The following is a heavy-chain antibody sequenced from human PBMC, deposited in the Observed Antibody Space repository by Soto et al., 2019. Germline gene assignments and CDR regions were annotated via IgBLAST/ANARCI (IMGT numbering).Heavy chain of an antibody. CDR2: INHSGST. CDR1: GGSFSGYY. Sequence: SETLSLTCAVYGGSFSGYYWSWIRQPPGKGLEWIGEINHSGSTNYNPSLKSRVTISVDTSKNQFSLKLSSATAADTAVYYCARGGGHSSGWYRSHLWFDPWGQGTLVTVSS. CDR3: ARGGGHSSGWYRSHLWFDP. V-gene: IGHV4-34*01. D-gene: IGHD6-19*01. J-gene: IGHJ5*02.